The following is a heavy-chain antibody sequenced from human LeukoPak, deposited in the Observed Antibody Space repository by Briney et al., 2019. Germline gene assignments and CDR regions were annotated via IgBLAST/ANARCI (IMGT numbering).Heavy chain of an antibody. CDR1: GGSFSGYY. CDR3: ASGRAAAGVSGADY. D-gene: IGHD6-13*01. Sequence: SETLSLTRAVYGGSFSGYYWSWIRQPPGKGLEWIGEINHSGSTNYNPPLKSRVTISVDTSKNQFSLKLSSVTAADTAVYYCASGRAAAGVSGADYWGQGTLVTVSS. CDR2: INHSGST. V-gene: IGHV4-34*01. J-gene: IGHJ4*02.